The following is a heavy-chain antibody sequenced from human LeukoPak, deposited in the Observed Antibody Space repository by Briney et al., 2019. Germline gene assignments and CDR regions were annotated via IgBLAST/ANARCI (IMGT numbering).Heavy chain of an antibody. V-gene: IGHV1-18*01. Sequence: ASVKVSCKASGYAFNSYGITWVRQAPGQGLEWMGWINTYSGNTNYAQKVQGRVTMATDTSTSTAYMELRSLRSDDTAVYYCARAAQRLRYFDWTRRDYFDYWGQGTLVTVSS. J-gene: IGHJ4*02. CDR3: ARAAQRLRYFDWTRRDYFDY. CDR2: INTYSGNT. D-gene: IGHD3-9*01. CDR1: GYAFNSYG.